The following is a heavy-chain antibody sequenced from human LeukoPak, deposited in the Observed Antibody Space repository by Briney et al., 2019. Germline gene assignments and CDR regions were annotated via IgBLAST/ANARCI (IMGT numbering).Heavy chain of an antibody. CDR2: INSGGSGT. V-gene: IGHV3-74*01. D-gene: IGHD1-26*01. CDR1: GFNFASNW. J-gene: IGHJ4*02. CDR3: ARVLVGAHFDY. Sequence: GGSLRLSCAASGFNFASNWMHWVRQISGKGLMWVSRINSGGSGTSYADSVEGRFTISRDNVKNTLYLQMNNLRAEDTAVYYCARVLVGAHFDYWGRGTLVTVSS.